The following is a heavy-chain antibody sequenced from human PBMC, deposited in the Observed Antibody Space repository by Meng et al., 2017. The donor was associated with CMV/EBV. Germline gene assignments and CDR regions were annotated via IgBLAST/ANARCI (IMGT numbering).Heavy chain of an antibody. Sequence: SVKVSCKASGYTFTSYGISWVRQAPGQGLEWMGWISAYNGNTNYAQKLQGRVTMTTDTYTSTAYMELRSMRSDDTAVYYCARGPGVVVPAATDYWGQGTLVTVSS. J-gene: IGHJ4*02. V-gene: IGHV1-18*01. CDR2: ISAYNGNT. CDR1: GYTFTSYG. D-gene: IGHD2-2*01. CDR3: ARGPGVVVPAATDY.